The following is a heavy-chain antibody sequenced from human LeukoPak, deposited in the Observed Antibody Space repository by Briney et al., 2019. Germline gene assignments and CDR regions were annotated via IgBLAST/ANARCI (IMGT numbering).Heavy chain of an antibody. CDR2: IQKDGSEK. CDR3: ARDPYTSSLI. Sequence: GGSLRLSCTASGFTCSSYWMSWVRQAPGKGVEWVANIQKDGSEKYNVDSVKGRFTMARDNAKNSMYLQMNSLRAEDTAVYSCARDPYTSSLIWGQGTMVIVSS. CDR1: GFTCSSYW. J-gene: IGHJ3*02. V-gene: IGHV3-7*01. D-gene: IGHD2-2*02.